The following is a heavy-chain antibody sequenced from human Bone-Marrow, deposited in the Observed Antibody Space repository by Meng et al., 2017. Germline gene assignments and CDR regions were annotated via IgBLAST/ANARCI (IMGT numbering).Heavy chain of an antibody. J-gene: IGHJ4*02. CDR2: LFAGNGDT. CDR1: GYTFTSYA. V-gene: IGHV1-3*01. D-gene: IGHD5-24*01. CDR3: ARNYPHTGYFDY. Sequence: QVQLVQTGAGVKEPGASVKGSCKASGYTFTSYAVHWVRQAPGQRLEWMGWLFAGNGDTEYSQTFQGRVTFTRDTSASTAYMELNSLRSEDTAVYYCARNYPHTGYFDYWGQGALVTVSS.